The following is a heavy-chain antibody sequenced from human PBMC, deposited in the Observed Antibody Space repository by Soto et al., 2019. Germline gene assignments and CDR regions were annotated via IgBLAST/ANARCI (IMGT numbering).Heavy chain of an antibody. D-gene: IGHD3-22*01. CDR2: ISGSGGST. J-gene: IGHJ4*02. CDR1: GFTFSSYA. V-gene: IGHV3-23*01. CDR3: AKDGNEYYYDSSGYYLGTDLVY. Sequence: AGGSLRLSCAASGFTFSSYAMSWVRQAPGKGLEWVSAISGSGGSTYYADSVKGRFTISRDNSKNTLYPQMNSLRAEDTAVYYCAKDGNEYYYDSSGYYLGTDLVYWGQGTLVTVSS.